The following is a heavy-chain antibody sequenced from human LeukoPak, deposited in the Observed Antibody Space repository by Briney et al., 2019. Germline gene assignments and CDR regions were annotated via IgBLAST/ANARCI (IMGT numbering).Heavy chain of an antibody. D-gene: IGHD2-2*01. CDR1: GFTFSSYW. J-gene: IGHJ6*02. CDR3: ARDLNIVVVPAHGMDV. Sequence: GGSLRLSCAASGFTFSSYWMSWVRQAPGKGLEWVANIKQDGSEKHFGDSVKGRFTISRDNAKKSLYLQMNSLRAEDTAVYYCARDLNIVVVPAHGMDVWGQGTLVTVSS. CDR2: IKQDGSEK. V-gene: IGHV3-7*01.